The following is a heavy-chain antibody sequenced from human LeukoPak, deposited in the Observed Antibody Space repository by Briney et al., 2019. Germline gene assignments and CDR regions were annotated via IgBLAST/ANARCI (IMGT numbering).Heavy chain of an antibody. CDR3: ARVSRGKWELQGAHDY. Sequence: GGSLRLSCAASGFTFSSYEMNWVRQAPGKGLEWVSYISSSGSTIYYADSVKGRFTISRDNARKSLYLQMDSLRAEDTAVYYCARVSRGKWELQGAHDYWGQGTLVTVSS. V-gene: IGHV3-48*03. CDR1: GFTFSSYE. J-gene: IGHJ4*02. D-gene: IGHD1-26*01. CDR2: ISSSGSTI.